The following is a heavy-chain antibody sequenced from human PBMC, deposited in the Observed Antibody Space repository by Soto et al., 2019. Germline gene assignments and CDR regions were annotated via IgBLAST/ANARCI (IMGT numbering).Heavy chain of an antibody. D-gene: IGHD6-19*01. Sequence: LGGSLRLSCAASGFTFSNAWMSWVRQAPGKGLEWVGRIKSKTDGGTTDYAAPVKGRFTISRDDSKNTLYLQMNSLKTEDTAVYYCTTAPYSSGWYADYWGQGTLVTVSS. J-gene: IGHJ4*02. CDR1: GFTFSNAW. V-gene: IGHV3-15*01. CDR3: TTAPYSSGWYADY. CDR2: IKSKTDGGTT.